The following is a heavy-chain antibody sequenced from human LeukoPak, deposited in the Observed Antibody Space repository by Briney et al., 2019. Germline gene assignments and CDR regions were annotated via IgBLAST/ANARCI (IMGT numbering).Heavy chain of an antibody. D-gene: IGHD5-12*01. CDR1: GYSFTSYW. Sequence: GESLKISCKGSGYSFTSYWISWVRQMPGKGLEWMGRIDPSDSCTNYSPSFQGHVTISADKSISTAYLQWSSLKASDTAMYYCASLYGGSPPYVFDYWGQGTLVTVSS. J-gene: IGHJ4*02. CDR2: IDPSDSCT. V-gene: IGHV5-10-1*01. CDR3: ASLYGGSPPYVFDY.